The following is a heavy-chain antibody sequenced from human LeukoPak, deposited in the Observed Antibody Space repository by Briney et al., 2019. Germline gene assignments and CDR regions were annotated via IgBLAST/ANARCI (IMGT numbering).Heavy chain of an antibody. CDR3: ARHLLRHNIAVAANWFDP. CDR1: GFTFSDYW. Sequence: PGGALRLSCAASGFTFSDYWMSWVRQAPGKGLEGVAKIQQDGSEKYYVDSVKGRFTISRDNAKKSLFLQVSSLRGEDTAVYYCARHLLRHNIAVAANWFDPWGQGTLVTVSS. V-gene: IGHV3-7*02. CDR2: IQQDGSEK. D-gene: IGHD6-19*01. J-gene: IGHJ5*02.